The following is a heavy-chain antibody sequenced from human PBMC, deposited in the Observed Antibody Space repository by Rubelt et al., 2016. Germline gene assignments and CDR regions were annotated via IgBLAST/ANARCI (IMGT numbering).Heavy chain of an antibody. CDR3: ASQVIYSNSFDF. Sequence: QVQLQESGPGLVKPSETLSLTCTVSGGSISSYYWSWIRQPPGKGLEWIGYIYYSGGPNYNPSLKSRVTISVDTSKNQFSLKLSSVTAADTAVYYCASQVIYSNSFDFWGQGTLVTVSS. J-gene: IGHJ4*02. CDR2: IYYSGGP. CDR1: GGSISSYY. V-gene: IGHV4-59*01. D-gene: IGHD4-11*01.